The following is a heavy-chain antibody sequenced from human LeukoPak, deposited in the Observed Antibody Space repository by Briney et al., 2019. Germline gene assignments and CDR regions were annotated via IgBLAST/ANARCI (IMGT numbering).Heavy chain of an antibody. V-gene: IGHV3-30*02. J-gene: IGHJ4*02. D-gene: IGHD3-16*01. Sequence: QTGGSLRLSCAASGFTFSSYGMHWVRQAPGKGLEWVAFIRYDGSNKNYADSVKGRFTISRDNSKNTLYLQMNSLRAEDTAIYYCANRGRMAVGSYYFDYWGQGTLVTVSS. CDR3: ANRGRMAVGSYYFDY. CDR2: IRYDGSNK. CDR1: GFTFSSYG.